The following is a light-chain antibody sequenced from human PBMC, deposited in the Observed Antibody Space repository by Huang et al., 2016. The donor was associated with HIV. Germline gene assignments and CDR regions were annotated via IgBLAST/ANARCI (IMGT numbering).Light chain of an antibody. CDR2: LGS. CDR1: QSLLYSNGYNY. CDR3: MQALQTPIT. J-gene: IGKJ5*01. Sequence: DIVMTQSPLSLPVPPGEPASISCRSSQSLLYSNGYNYLDWYVQKPGRSPQLLTYLGSNRASGVPDRFSVSGSGTDFTLKISRVEAEDVGVYYCMQALQTPITFGQGTRLEIK. V-gene: IGKV2-28*01.